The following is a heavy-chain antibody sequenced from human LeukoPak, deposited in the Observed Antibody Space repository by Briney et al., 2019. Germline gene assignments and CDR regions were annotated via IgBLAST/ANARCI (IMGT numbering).Heavy chain of an antibody. J-gene: IGHJ5*02. CDR1: GYTFTSYA. D-gene: IGHD6-13*01. CDR2: INAGKGNK. V-gene: IGHV1-3*01. Sequence: GASVKLSCKASGYTFTSYAINWVRQAPGQTLEPTRWINAGKGNKKYSQKIQGRVTITRDTSASTAYMELSSLRSEDTAVYYCARDSAIWQQLVRGWFDPWGQGTLVTVSS. CDR3: ARDSAIWQQLVRGWFDP.